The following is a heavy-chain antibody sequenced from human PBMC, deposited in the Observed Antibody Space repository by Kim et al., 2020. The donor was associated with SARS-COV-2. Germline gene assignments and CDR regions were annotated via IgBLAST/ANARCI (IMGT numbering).Heavy chain of an antibody. V-gene: IGHV3-23*01. J-gene: IGHJ4*02. CDR3: VKAGISTAGSDF. D-gene: IGHD6-13*01. Sequence: YEDSVKGRFTISRDNYRNTISLQMNGLRAEDTALYYCVKAGISTAGSDFWGQGTLVTVSS.